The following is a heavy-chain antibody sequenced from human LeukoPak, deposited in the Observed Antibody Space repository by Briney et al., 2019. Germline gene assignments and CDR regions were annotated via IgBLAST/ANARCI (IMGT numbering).Heavy chain of an antibody. CDR3: FDY. Sequence: PGSSLRLSCAASGFTFNTYSMHWVRQAPGKGLEWVAFISYDGSNEYYADSVKGRFTVSRDDSKNTLYLQMNSLRAEDTAVYYGFDYWGQGTLVTVSS. V-gene: IGHV3-30-3*01. CDR1: GFTFNTYS. CDR2: ISYDGSNE. J-gene: IGHJ4*02.